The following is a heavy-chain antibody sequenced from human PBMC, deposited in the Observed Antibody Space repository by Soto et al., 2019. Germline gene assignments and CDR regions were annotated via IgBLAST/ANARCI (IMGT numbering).Heavy chain of an antibody. D-gene: IGHD3-10*01. J-gene: IGHJ4*02. CDR2: IYYSGST. CDR3: ARAVVRGVYFDY. Sequence: SETLSLTCTVSGGSISSGGYYWSWIRQHPGKGLEWIGYIYYSGSTYYNPSLKSRVTISVDTSKNQFSLKLSSVTAADTAVYYCARAVVRGVYFDYWGQGTLVTVSS. V-gene: IGHV4-31*03. CDR1: GGSISSGGYY.